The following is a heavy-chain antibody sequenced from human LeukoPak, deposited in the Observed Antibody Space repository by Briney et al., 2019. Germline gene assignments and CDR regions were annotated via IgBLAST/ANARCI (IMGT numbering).Heavy chain of an antibody. Sequence: SVKVSCKASGGTFSSYAISWVRQAPGQGLEWMGRIIPILGIANYAQKFQGRVTITADKSTSTAHMELSSLRSEDTAVYYCARHTHTYYDFWSGHYRGGGVDVWGQGTTVTVSS. J-gene: IGHJ6*02. D-gene: IGHD3-3*01. CDR1: GGTFSSYA. CDR3: ARHTHTYYDFWSGHYRGGGVDV. CDR2: IIPILGIA. V-gene: IGHV1-69*04.